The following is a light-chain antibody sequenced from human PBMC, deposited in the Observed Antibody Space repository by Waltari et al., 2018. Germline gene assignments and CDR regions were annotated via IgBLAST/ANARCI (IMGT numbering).Light chain of an antibody. CDR3: QQFNTGYS. J-gene: IGKJ2*01. CDR1: RAIANN. V-gene: IGKV3-15*01. CDR2: DAS. Sequence: EIVMTQSPATLSVSPGGGATLSSRASRAIANNVAWYQQRPGQPLRLLIFDASTRATGIPERFSGSWSGPEFTLTISSLQSEDSAVYFCQQFNTGYSFGQGTKLEI.